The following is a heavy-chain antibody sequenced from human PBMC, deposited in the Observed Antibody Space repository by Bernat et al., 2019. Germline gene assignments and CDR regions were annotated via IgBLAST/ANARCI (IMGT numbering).Heavy chain of an antibody. CDR3: AKASALDP. CDR1: GFTFSSYG. D-gene: IGHD3-3*01. CDR2: IWYDGSNK. J-gene: IGHJ5*02. V-gene: IGHV3-33*06. Sequence: QVQLVESGGGVVQPGRSLRLSCAASGFTFSSYGMHWVRQAPGKGLEWVAVIWYDGSNKYYADSVKGRFTISRDNSKNTLYLQMNSLRAEETAVYYCAKASALDPWGQGTLVTVYS.